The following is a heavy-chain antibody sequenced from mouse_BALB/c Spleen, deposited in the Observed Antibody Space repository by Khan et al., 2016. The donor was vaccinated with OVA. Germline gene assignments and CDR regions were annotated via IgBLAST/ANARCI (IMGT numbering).Heavy chain of an antibody. D-gene: IGHD1-1*01. CDR1: GFTFSTYA. V-gene: IGHV5-9-3*01. CDR3: ARHNYGPFAY. Sequence: EVELVESGGDLVKPGGSLKLSCSASGFTFSTYAMSWVRQTPEKRLEWVATISSGGDNIYYPDSVKGRFTISRDNAKNTLYLQMSGLRSEDTAMYCGARHNYGPFAYWGQGTLVTVSA. J-gene: IGHJ3*01. CDR2: ISSGGDNI.